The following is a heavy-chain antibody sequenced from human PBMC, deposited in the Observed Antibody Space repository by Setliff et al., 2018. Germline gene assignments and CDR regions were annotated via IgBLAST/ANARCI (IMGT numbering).Heavy chain of an antibody. D-gene: IGHD5-12*01. J-gene: IGHJ6*02. V-gene: IGHV1-46*01. Sequence: GASVKVSCKASGYTFTSYYMHWVRQAPGQGLEWMVLINPSGGSTSYAQKFQGRVTLTRDTSTSTVYMELSSLRSEDTAVYYCAREATIRGYYYYYYGMDVWGQGTTVTVSS. CDR1: GYTFTSYY. CDR2: INPSGGST. CDR3: AREATIRGYYYYYYGMDV.